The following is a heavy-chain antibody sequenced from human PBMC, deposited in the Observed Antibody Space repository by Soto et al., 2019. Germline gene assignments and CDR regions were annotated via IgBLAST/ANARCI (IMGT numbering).Heavy chain of an antibody. CDR3: AKDDGGIAAAGDY. J-gene: IGHJ4*02. Sequence: EVQLLESGGGLVQPGGSLRLSCAASGFTFSSYAMSWVRQAPGKGLEWVSAISGSGGSTYYADSVKGRFTISRDNSKNTLYQQMNSLRAEGTAVYYCAKDDGGIAAAGDYWGQGTLVTVSS. D-gene: IGHD6-13*01. V-gene: IGHV3-23*01. CDR1: GFTFSSYA. CDR2: ISGSGGST.